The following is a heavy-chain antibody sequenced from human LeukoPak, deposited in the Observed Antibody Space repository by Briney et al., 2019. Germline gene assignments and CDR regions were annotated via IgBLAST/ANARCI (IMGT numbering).Heavy chain of an antibody. J-gene: IGHJ3*02. CDR3: ARDVDEGDAFDI. D-gene: IGHD5-12*01. CDR1: GASVRGSY. V-gene: IGHV4-4*07. CDR2: IYSSGST. Sequence: SETLSLTCSVSGASVRGSYWSWVRQPAGRGLEWIGRIYSSGSTNYNPSLKSRVTMSVDTSKNQFSLKLSSVTAADTAVYYCARDVDEGDAFDIWGQGTMVTVSS.